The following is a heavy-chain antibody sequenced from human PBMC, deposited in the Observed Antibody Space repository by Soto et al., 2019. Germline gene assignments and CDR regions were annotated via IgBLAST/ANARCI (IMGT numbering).Heavy chain of an antibody. J-gene: IGHJ6*02. V-gene: IGHV3-30*03. CDR1: GFTLRSVG. CDR3: AQRVPNVKNYYYYGMDV. Sequence: GGSLRLSCAASGFTLRSVGMHWVRQAPGNGLEWVGGTPFNENRKYYGDSVRGRFTISRDNSRNTVYLEMNTLRADDTAVYYCAQRVPNVKNYYYYGMDVWGQGTTATVPS. CDR2: TPFNENRK. D-gene: IGHD2-8*01.